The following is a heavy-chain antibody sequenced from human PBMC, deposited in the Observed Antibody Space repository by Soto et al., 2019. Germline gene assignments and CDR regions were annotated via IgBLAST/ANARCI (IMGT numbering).Heavy chain of an antibody. D-gene: IGHD6-6*01. CDR1: GDSVNSAY. V-gene: IGHV4-31*03. CDR3: ARTDAYNSSFFDS. J-gene: IGHJ4*02. Sequence: QVRLQEMAPGLVKPSQTLTITCTVSGDSVNSAYWSWIRQLPGKGLEWMGNIHHTGKTFYNPSLKSRVAISIDTSKPLFSLKMRSITAADTAVYYCARTDAYNSSFFDSWGQGTVVTVSS. CDR2: IHHTGKT.